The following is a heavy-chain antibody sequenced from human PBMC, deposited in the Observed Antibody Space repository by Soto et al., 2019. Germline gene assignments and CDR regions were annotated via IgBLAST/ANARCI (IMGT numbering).Heavy chain of an antibody. D-gene: IGHD6-13*01. Sequence: VSCKASGGTFSXYTISWVRQAPGQRLEWMGRFIPILGIANYAQKFQGRVTITADKSTSTAYMELSSLRSEDTAVYYCARGQPYSYYYYMDVWGKGTTVTVSS. CDR1: GGTFSXYT. V-gene: IGHV1-69*02. CDR2: FIPILGIA. CDR3: ARGQPYSYYYYMDV. J-gene: IGHJ6*03.